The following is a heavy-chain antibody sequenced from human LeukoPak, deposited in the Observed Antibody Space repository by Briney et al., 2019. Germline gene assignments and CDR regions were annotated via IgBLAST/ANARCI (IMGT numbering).Heavy chain of an antibody. J-gene: IGHJ4*02. D-gene: IGHD6-19*01. V-gene: IGHV4-59*01. CDR2: IYYSGST. Sequence: SETLSLTCTVSGGSISSYYWSWIRQPPGKGLEWIGYIYYSGSTNYNPSLKNRVTISVETSKNQFSLKLSSVTAADTAVYYCASRGRAGSDMLALDYWGQGTLVTVSS. CDR1: GGSISSYY. CDR3: ASRGRAGSDMLALDY.